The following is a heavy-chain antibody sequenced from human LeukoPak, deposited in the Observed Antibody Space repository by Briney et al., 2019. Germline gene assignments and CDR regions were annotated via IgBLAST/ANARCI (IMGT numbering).Heavy chain of an antibody. Sequence: EESLRLSCSASGFTFSTSATSWVRQAPAKALESLSSINPRSNFIVYAGSGRGRLTISRDNARNPMYLQMNSLRAEDMAVYYCATSGRPQDSSGYYYYAYWGQGTLVTVSS. CDR1: GFTFSTSA. D-gene: IGHD3-22*01. V-gene: IGHV3-21*06. CDR2: INPRSNFI. J-gene: IGHJ4*02. CDR3: ATSGRPQDSSGYYYYAY.